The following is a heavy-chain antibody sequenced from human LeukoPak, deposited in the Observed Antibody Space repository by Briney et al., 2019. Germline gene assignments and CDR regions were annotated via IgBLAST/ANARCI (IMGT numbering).Heavy chain of an antibody. CDR1: GVTLGRYA. CDR3: VRKVYYYMDV. CDR2: ISPSGDAS. J-gene: IGHJ6*04. V-gene: IGHV3-23*01. D-gene: IGHD3-10*01. Sequence: PGQSLRLSCAASGVTLGRYAVNWARQAPGRGLEWVSYISPSGDASVYAESVKGRFTVSRDNSKNMVYLHLDSLRAEDTVKYYCVRKVYYYMDVWGNGTTVTVSS.